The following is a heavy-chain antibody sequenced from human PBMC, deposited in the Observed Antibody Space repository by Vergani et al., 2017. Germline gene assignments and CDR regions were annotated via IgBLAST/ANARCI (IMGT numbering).Heavy chain of an antibody. J-gene: IGHJ6*02. Sequence: QVQLVESGGGVVQPGRSLRLSCAASGFTFSSYAMHWVRQAPGKGLEWVAVISYDGSNKYYADSVKGRFTISRDNSKNTLYLQMNSLRAEDTAVYYCARDVRKVVRGVIEFKDYGMDVWGQGTTVTVSS. D-gene: IGHD3-10*01. CDR2: ISYDGSNK. CDR1: GFTFSSYA. CDR3: ARDVRKVVRGVIEFKDYGMDV. V-gene: IGHV3-30-3*01.